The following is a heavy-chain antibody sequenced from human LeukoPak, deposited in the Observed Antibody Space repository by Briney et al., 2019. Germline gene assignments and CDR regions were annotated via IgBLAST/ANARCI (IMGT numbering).Heavy chain of an antibody. CDR1: GGSFSGYY. CDR2: INHSGGT. V-gene: IGHV4-34*01. CDR3: ARGSNSGYDYPFDY. Sequence: SETLSLTCAVYGGSFSGYYWSWIRQPPGKGLEWIGEINHSGGTNYNPSLKSRVTISGDTSKNQFSLQLNSVTPEDTAVYYCARGSNSGYDYPFDYWGQGTLVTVSS. J-gene: IGHJ4*02. D-gene: IGHD5-12*01.